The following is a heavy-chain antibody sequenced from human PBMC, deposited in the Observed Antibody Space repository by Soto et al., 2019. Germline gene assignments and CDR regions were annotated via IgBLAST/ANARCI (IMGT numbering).Heavy chain of an antibody. CDR2: IYWDDDT. CDR3: AHAFGGTSWPNAAFDV. D-gene: IGHD3-16*01. J-gene: IGHJ3*01. V-gene: IGHV2-5*02. Sequence: HITLKESGPTLVKPTQTLTLTCIFSGFSFSADGVGVGWIRQPPGKTLAWLALIYWDDDTRYRPSLKSRLTITKDSSKHQVVLTMTNMDPLDTATSYCAHAFGGTSWPNAAFDVWGQGTVVTVSS. CDR1: GFSFSADGVG.